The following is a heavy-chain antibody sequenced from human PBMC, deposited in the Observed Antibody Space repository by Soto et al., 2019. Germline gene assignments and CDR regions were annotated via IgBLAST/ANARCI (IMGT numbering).Heavy chain of an antibody. CDR3: ARTLYGDNVDY. D-gene: IGHD4-17*01. Sequence: SVKVSCKASGFTFTSSAMQWVRQARGQRLEWIGWIVVGSGNTNYAQKFQGRVTMTRNTSISTAYMELSSLRSEDTAVYYCARTLYGDNVDYWGQGTLVTVSS. V-gene: IGHV1-58*02. CDR1: GFTFTSSA. J-gene: IGHJ4*02. CDR2: IVVGSGNT.